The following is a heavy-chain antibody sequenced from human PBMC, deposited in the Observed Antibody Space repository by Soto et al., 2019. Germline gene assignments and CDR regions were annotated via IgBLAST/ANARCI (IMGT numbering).Heavy chain of an antibody. V-gene: IGHV4-31*03. Sequence: QVQLQESGPGLVKPSQTLSLTCTVSGGSISSGGYYWSWIRQHPGKGLEWIGYIYYSGSTYYNPSLKRRVTISVDTSKNQCALKLSSETAPATAGYYRARATRLYSSSWYYYFDYWGQGTLVTVSS. D-gene: IGHD6-13*01. CDR1: GGSISSGGYY. CDR2: IYYSGST. J-gene: IGHJ4*02. CDR3: ARATRLYSSSWYYYFDY.